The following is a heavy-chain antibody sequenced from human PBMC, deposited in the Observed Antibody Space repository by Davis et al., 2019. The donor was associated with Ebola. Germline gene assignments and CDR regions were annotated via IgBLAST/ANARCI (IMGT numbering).Heavy chain of an antibody. J-gene: IGHJ4*02. Sequence: GGSLRLSCAASGFTFDDYAMHWVRQAPGKGLEWVSYISSSSSTIYYADSVKGRFTISRDNAKNSLYLQMNSLRTEDTAVYYCVTENWYRFESWGQGTLVTVSS. CDR2: ISSSSSTI. V-gene: IGHV3-48*04. D-gene: IGHD1/OR15-1a*01. CDR3: VTENWYRFES. CDR1: GFTFDDYA.